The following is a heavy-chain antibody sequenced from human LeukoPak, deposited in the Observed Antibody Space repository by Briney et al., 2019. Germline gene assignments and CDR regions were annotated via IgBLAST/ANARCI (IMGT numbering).Heavy chain of an antibody. CDR1: GGSISSYY. Sequence: SETLSLTCTVSGGSISSYYWRWIRQPPGKGLEWIGYIYYSGSTNYNPSLQSRVNISVDTSKNQFSLKLSSVTAADTAVYYCASSVVVVAATHPYYYYYMDVWGKGTTVTVSS. D-gene: IGHD2-15*01. J-gene: IGHJ6*03. CDR3: ASSVVVVAATHPYYYYYMDV. CDR2: IYYSGST. V-gene: IGHV4-59*01.